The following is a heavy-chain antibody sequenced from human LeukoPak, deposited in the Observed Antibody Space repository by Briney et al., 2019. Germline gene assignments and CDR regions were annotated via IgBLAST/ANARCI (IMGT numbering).Heavy chain of an antibody. CDR1: GGSFSGYY. CDR2: INHSGST. CDR3: AGDGGNPSSVY. D-gene: IGHD2-15*01. V-gene: IGHV4-34*01. J-gene: IGHJ4*02. Sequence: SETLSLTCAVYGGSFSGYYWSWIRQPPGKGLEWIGEINHSGSTNYNPSLKSRVTISVDTSKNQFSLKLSSVTAADTAVYYCAGDGGNPSSVYWGQGTLVTVSS.